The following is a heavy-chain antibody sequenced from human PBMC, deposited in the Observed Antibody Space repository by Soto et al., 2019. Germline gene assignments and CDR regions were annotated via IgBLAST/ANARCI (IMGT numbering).Heavy chain of an antibody. J-gene: IGHJ3*02. CDR1: GGTFSSYA. CDR2: IIPIFGTA. D-gene: IGHD1-26*01. V-gene: IGHV1-69*13. CDR3: ARERNIVGATIGAFDI. Sequence: SVKVSCKASGGTFSSYAISWVRQAPGRGLEWMGGIIPIFGTANYAQKFQGRVTITADESTSTAYMELSSLRSEDTAVYYCARERNIVGATIGAFDIWGQGTMVTVSS.